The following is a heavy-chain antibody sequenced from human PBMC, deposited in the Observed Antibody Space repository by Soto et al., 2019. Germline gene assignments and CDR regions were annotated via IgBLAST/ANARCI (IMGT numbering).Heavy chain of an antibody. D-gene: IGHD2-8*02. CDR1: GASITSSPSY. CDR2: SYFGGAT. Sequence: PSETLSLTCTVSGASITSSPSYWGWVRQPPGKGLEWIGSSYFGGATYYHPSLTGRVTISLDTSKNQVSLNLNSVTAADTAIYYCVRHRHHTALVFDYWGQGTLVTVSS. J-gene: IGHJ4*02. CDR3: VRHRHHTALVFDY. V-gene: IGHV4-39*01.